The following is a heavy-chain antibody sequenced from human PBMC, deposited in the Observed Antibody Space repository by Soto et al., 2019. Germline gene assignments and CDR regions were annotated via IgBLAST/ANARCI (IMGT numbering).Heavy chain of an antibody. D-gene: IGHD4-17*01. CDR3: ARDRGYGDYVMSYYYYMDV. CDR1: GGSISSGGYY. J-gene: IGHJ6*03. V-gene: IGHV4-31*03. CDR2: IYYSGST. Sequence: SETLSLTCTASGGSISSGGYYWSWIRQHPGKGLEWIGYIYYSGSTYYNPSLKSRVTISVDTSKNQFSLKLSSVTAADTAVYYCARDRGYGDYVMSYYYYMDVWGKGTTVTVSS.